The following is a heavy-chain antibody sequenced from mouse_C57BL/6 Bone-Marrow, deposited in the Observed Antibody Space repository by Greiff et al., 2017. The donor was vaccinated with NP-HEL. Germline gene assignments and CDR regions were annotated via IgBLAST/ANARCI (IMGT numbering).Heavy chain of an antibody. V-gene: IGHV7-3*01. J-gene: IGHJ1*03. CDR1: GFTFTDYY. D-gene: IGHD1-1*01. CDR3: ARSPDYYGSSYWYFDV. CDR2: IRNKANGYTT. Sequence: EVKLMESGGGLVQPGGSLSLSCAASGFTFTDYYMSWVRQPPGKALEWLGFIRNKANGYTTEYSASVKGRFTISRDKSQSILYLQMNALRAEDSATYYCARSPDYYGSSYWYFDVWGTGTTVTVSS.